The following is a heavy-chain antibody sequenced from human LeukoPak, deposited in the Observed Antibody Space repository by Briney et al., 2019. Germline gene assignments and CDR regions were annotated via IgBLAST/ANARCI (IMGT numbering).Heavy chain of an antibody. D-gene: IGHD4-23*01. Sequence: PSETLSLTCAVSGGSISSYYWSGSRQPPGKGLEWIEYIYYSGSTNYNPSLKSRVTISVDTSKNQFSLKLSSVTAADTAVYYCARVKEGFDIWGQGKMVTVSS. CDR2: IYYSGST. J-gene: IGHJ3*02. CDR1: GGSISSYY. V-gene: IGHV4-59*01. CDR3: ARVKEGFDI.